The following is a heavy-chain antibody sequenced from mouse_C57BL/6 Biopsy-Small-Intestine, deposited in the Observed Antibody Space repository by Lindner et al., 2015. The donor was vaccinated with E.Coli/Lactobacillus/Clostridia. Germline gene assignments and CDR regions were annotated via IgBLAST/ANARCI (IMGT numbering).Heavy chain of an antibody. CDR2: FYPGSGSI. V-gene: IGHV1-62-2*01. CDR1: GYTFTEYT. D-gene: IGHD4-1*01. Sequence: VQLQESGVELVKPGASVKLSCKASGYTFTEYTIHWVKQRSGQGLEWIGWFYPGSGSIKYNEKFKDKATLTADKSSSTVYMELSRLAFEDSAVYFCARHEEEGYQPGLAYWGQGTLVTVSA. J-gene: IGHJ3*01. CDR3: ARHEEEGYQPGLAY.